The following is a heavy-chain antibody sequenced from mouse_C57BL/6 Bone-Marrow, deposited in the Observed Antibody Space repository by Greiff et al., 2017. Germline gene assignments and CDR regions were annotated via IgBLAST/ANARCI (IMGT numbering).Heavy chain of an antibody. V-gene: IGHV6-6*01. J-gene: IGHJ2*01. CDR1: GFTFSDAW. CDR2: IGNKANNHAT. Sequence: EVKLVESGGGLVQPGGSMKLSCAASGFTFSDAWMDWVRQSPEKGLEWVAEIGNKANNHATYYAESVKGRLTISRDDSKSSVYLQMNSLRAEDTGIYYCTRNFDYWGQGTTLTVSS. CDR3: TRNFDY.